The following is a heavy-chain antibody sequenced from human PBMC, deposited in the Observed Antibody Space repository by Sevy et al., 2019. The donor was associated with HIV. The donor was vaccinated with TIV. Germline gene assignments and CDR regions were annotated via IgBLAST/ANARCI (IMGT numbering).Heavy chain of an antibody. Sequence: GGSLRLSCAASGFTFSKYSMSWVRQPPGKGLEWVSTLSFGCGEINYADSVKGQFTISRDNSKSSVYLQMNNLRPEETAVYYCAREGCTKPHDYWGQGTLVTVSS. CDR2: LSFGCGEI. V-gene: IGHV3-23*01. CDR3: AREGCTKPHDY. J-gene: IGHJ4*02. D-gene: IGHD2-8*01. CDR1: GFTFSKYS.